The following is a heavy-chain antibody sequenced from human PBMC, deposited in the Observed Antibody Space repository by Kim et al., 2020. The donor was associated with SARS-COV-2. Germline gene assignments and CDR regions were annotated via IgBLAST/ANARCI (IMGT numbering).Heavy chain of an antibody. CDR3: ARGGYSGYAGYYFDY. J-gene: IGHJ4*02. CDR2: INHSGST. D-gene: IGHD5-12*01. CDR1: GGSFSGYY. V-gene: IGHV4-34*01. Sequence: SETLSLTCAVYGGSFSGYYWSWIRQPPGKGLEWIGEINHSGSTNYNPSLKSRVTISVDTSKNQFSLKLSSVTAADTAVYYCARGGYSGYAGYYFDYWGQGTLVTVSS.